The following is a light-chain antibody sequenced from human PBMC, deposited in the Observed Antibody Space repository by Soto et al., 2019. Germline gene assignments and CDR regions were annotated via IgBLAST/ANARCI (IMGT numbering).Light chain of an antibody. CDR3: MQAAQWPRT. J-gene: IGKJ3*01. CDR1: QSLVSSDGNTY. CDR2: KVS. Sequence: DVVMTQSPLSLPVTLGQPASISCRSSQSLVSSDGNTYLNWFHQRPGKSPRRQIYKVSNRDSGVADRFSVSGLGTEFTLIISRVEAEDAGVYYCMQAAQWPRTFGPGTKVDIK. V-gene: IGKV2-30*01.